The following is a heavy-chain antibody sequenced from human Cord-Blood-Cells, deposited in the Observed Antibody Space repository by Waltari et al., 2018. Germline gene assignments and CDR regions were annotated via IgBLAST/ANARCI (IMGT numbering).Heavy chain of an antibody. J-gene: IGHJ4*02. CDR1: GGSFRGYY. V-gene: IGHV4-34*01. CDR3: ASDDYGSGSYYFDY. Sequence: QVQLQQWGAGLLKPSETLSLTCAVYGGSFRGYYWSWIRQPPGKGLEWIGEINHSGSTNYNPSLKSRVTISVDTSKNQFSLKLSSVTAADTAVYYCASDDYGSGSYYFDYWGQGTLVTVSS. D-gene: IGHD3-10*01. CDR2: INHSGST.